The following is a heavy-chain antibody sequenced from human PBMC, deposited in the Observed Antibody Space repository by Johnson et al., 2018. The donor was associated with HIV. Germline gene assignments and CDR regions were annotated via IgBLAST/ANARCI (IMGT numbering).Heavy chain of an antibody. Sequence: VRQAPGKGLEWVSAISGSGGSTYYADSVKGRFTISRDNSKNTLYLQMNSLRAEDTAVYYCAKDQTVVTYDAFDIWGQGTMVTVSS. D-gene: IGHD4-23*01. CDR3: AKDQTVVTYDAFDI. CDR2: ISGSGGST. J-gene: IGHJ3*02. V-gene: IGHV3-23*01.